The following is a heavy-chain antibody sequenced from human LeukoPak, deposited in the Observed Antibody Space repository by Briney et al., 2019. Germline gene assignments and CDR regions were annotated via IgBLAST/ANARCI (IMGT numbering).Heavy chain of an antibody. V-gene: IGHV6-1*01. CDR2: TYYRSKWYN. Sequence: SQTLSLTCAISGDSVSSNSAAWNWIRQSPSRGLEWRGRTYYRSKWYNDYAVSVKSRITLNPDTSKNQFSLQLNSVTPEDTAVYYCARDPSVQLERRVLSYYYGMDVGGQGTTVTVSS. D-gene: IGHD1-1*01. CDR1: GDSVSSNSAA. J-gene: IGHJ6*02. CDR3: ARDPSVQLERRVLSYYYGMDV.